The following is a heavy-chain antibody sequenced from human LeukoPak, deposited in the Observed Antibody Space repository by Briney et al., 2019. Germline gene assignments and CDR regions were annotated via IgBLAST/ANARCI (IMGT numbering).Heavy chain of an antibody. Sequence: GGSLRLSCAASGFTFSSYAMSWVRQAPGKGLEWVSSISDSGGNTYYADSVKGRFTISRDNSKNTLYLKMNSLRAEDTAVYYCAKVSDHFYDSSGYLDYWGQGTLVTVSS. CDR2: ISDSGGNT. D-gene: IGHD3-22*01. J-gene: IGHJ4*02. V-gene: IGHV3-23*01. CDR3: AKVSDHFYDSSGYLDY. CDR1: GFTFSSYA.